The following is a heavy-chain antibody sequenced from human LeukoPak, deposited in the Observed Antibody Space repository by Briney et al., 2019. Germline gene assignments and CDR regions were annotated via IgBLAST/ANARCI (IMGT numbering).Heavy chain of an antibody. Sequence: GASVKVSCKASGGTFSSYAISWVRQAPGQGLEWMGGIIPIFGTANYAQKFQGRVTITADESTSTAYMELSSLRSEDTAVYYCAREPTRKFSWGVVVEGFDYWGQGTLVTVSS. J-gene: IGHJ4*02. D-gene: IGHD2-21*01. V-gene: IGHV1-69*13. CDR3: AREPTRKFSWGVVVEGFDY. CDR1: GGTFSSYA. CDR2: IIPIFGTA.